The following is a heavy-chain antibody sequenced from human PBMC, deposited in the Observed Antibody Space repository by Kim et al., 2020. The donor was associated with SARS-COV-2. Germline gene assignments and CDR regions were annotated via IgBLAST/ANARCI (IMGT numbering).Heavy chain of an antibody. CDR3: ARRHGAAAMIASFDP. J-gene: IGHJ5*02. V-gene: IGHV4-31*02. D-gene: IGHD2-2*01. Sequence: PSLSNRVTISVATSKTQFSLKLSSVTAADTAVYYCARRHGAAAMIASFDPWGQGTLVTVSS.